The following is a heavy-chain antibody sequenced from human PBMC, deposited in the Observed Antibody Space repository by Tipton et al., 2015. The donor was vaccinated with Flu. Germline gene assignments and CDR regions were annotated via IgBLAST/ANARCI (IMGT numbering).Heavy chain of an antibody. CDR1: GFNFGDYA. CDR2: IRGEVYGGTA. V-gene: IGHV3-49*04. J-gene: IGHJ5*02. CDR3: SRAYCGGDCYEIDL. D-gene: IGHD2-21*02. Sequence: SLRLSCTASGFNFGDYAMSWVRQAPGKGLEWIGFIRGEVYGGTAEYAASVKGRFTISRDDSKSIAYLQMNSLKTEDTAVYYCSRAYCGGDCYEIDLWGQGTLVTVSS.